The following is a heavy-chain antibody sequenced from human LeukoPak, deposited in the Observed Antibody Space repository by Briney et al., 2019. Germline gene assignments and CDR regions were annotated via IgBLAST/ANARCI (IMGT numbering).Heavy chain of an antibody. J-gene: IGHJ4*02. CDR3: ARDGAIQLWPNFDY. Sequence: GGSLRLSCAASGFTFSSYAMQWVRQAPGKGLEWVAVISYDGSNKYYADSVKGRFTISRDNSKNTLYLQMNSLRAEDTAVYYCARDGAIQLWPNFDYWGQGTLVTVSS. D-gene: IGHD5-18*01. CDR2: ISYDGSNK. CDR1: GFTFSSYA. V-gene: IGHV3-30-3*01.